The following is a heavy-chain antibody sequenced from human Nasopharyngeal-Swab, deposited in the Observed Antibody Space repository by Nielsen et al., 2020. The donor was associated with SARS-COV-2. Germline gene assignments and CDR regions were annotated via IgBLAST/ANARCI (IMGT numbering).Heavy chain of an antibody. CDR1: GGSFSGYY. Sequence: GSLRLSCAVSGGSFSGYYWGWIRRPPGKGLEWIGEINHSGSTNYNPSLKSRVTISLDTSKNHFSLKLRSVTAADTAVYYCARGLSGVVPAPILGLGPFYSYYYIDVWGKGTTVTVSS. J-gene: IGHJ6*03. CDR3: ARGLSGVVPAPILGLGPFYSYYYIDV. V-gene: IGHV4-34*01. CDR2: INHSGST. D-gene: IGHD2-2*01.